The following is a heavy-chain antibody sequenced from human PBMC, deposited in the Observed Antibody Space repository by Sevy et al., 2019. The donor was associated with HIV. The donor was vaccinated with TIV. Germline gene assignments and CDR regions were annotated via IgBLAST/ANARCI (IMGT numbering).Heavy chain of an antibody. CDR1: GFTFSSYS. D-gene: IGHD1-26*01. J-gene: IGHJ3*02. CDR3: ARRRGVGARRAFDI. CDR2: ISSSSSTI. Sequence: GGSLRLSCAASGFTFSSYSMNWVRQAPGKGLEWVSYISSSSSTIYYADSVKGRFTISRDNAKNSLYLQMNSLRAEDTAVYYCARRRGVGARRAFDIWGQGTMVTVSS. V-gene: IGHV3-48*01.